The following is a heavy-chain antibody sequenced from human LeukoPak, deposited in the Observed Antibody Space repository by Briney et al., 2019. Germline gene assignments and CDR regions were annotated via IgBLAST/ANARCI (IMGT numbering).Heavy chain of an antibody. V-gene: IGHV3-33*08. CDR3: ASVYSYGWFDY. CDR1: GFTFSSYS. Sequence: PGGSLRLSCAASGFTFSSYSMHWVRQAPGKGLEWVAVIWYDGSNKYYADPVKGRFTISRDNSKNTLYLQMNSLRAEDTAVYYCASVYSYGWFDYWGQGTLVTVSS. CDR2: IWYDGSNK. J-gene: IGHJ5*01. D-gene: IGHD5-18*01.